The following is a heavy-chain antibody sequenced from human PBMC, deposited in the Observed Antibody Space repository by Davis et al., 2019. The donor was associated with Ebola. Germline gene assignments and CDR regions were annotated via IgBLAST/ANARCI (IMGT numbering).Heavy chain of an antibody. D-gene: IGHD1-1*01. CDR3: ARDSTGRGYFDY. V-gene: IGHV3-48*03. Sequence: GGSLRLSCAASGFTFSSYEMNWVRQAPGKGLEWVSYISSSGSTIYYADSVKGRFTISRDNAKNSLYLQMNSLRAEDTAVYYCARDSTGRGYFDYWGQGTLVTVSS. CDR1: GFTFSSYE. J-gene: IGHJ4*02. CDR2: ISSSGSTI.